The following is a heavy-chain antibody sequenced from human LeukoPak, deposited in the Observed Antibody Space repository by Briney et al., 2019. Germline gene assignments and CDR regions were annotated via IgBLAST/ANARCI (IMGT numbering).Heavy chain of an antibody. J-gene: IGHJ4*02. CDR1: GGSISSYY. D-gene: IGHD5-24*01. Sequence: SSETLSLTCTVSGGSISSYYWSWIRQPPGKGLEWIGYIYYSGSTNYNPSLKSRVTISVDTSKNQFSLKLSSVTAADTAVYYCARGVRWAYYFDYWGQGTLVTVS. CDR3: ARGVRWAYYFDY. V-gene: IGHV4-59*01. CDR2: IYYSGST.